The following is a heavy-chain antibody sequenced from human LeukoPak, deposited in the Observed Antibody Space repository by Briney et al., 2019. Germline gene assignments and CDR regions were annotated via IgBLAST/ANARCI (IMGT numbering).Heavy chain of an antibody. CDR1: GFTFSSYA. V-gene: IGHV3-23*01. D-gene: IGHD4-17*01. CDR3: AKGFGDFISCGY. Sequence: GGSLRLSCAAPGFTFSSYAMSWVRQAPGKGLEWVSAISGSGGSTYYADSVKGRFTISRDNSKNTLYLQMNSLRAEDTAVYYCAKGFGDFISCGYWGQGTLVTVSS. CDR2: ISGSGGST. J-gene: IGHJ4*02.